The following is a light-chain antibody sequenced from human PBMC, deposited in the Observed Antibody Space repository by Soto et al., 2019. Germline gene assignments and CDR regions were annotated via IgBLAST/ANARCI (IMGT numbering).Light chain of an antibody. CDR3: QQYGSSPPWT. Sequence: EVVFTQSPGTLSLSPGERATLSGRASESVSSRDLAWYQQKPGQAPRLLICGASSRATGTPDRFSGSGSGTDFTLTISRLEPEDFAVYYCQQYGSSPPWTFGQGTKVDI. CDR1: ESVSSRD. CDR2: GAS. J-gene: IGKJ1*01. V-gene: IGKV3-20*01.